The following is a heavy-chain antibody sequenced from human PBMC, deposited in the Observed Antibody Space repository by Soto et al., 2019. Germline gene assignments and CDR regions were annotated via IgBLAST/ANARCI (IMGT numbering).Heavy chain of an antibody. CDR3: AREGGGWELRNWFDP. CDR1: GGTFSSYA. J-gene: IGHJ5*02. Sequence: QVQLVQSGAEVKKPGSSVKVSCKASGGTFSSYAISWVRQAPGQGLEWMGGIIPIFGTANYAQKFQGRVTMTANNSTSRAYKELSGLRSEDRAVYYCAREGGGWELRNWFDPWGQGSLVTVSS. V-gene: IGHV1-69*06. CDR2: IIPIFGTA. D-gene: IGHD1-26*01.